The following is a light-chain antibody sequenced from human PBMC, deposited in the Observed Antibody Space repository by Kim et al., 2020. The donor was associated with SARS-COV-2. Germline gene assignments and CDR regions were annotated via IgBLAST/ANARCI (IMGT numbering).Light chain of an antibody. CDR3: QAWDSSTYV. J-gene: IGLJ1*01. CDR2: QDN. CDR1: KLGDKY. V-gene: IGLV3-1*01. Sequence: SVFPGRTASITGSGDKLGDKYASWYQQKPGQSPVLVIYQDNKRPSGIPERFSGSNSGNTATLTISGTQAMDEADYYCQAWDSSTYVFGPGTKVTVL.